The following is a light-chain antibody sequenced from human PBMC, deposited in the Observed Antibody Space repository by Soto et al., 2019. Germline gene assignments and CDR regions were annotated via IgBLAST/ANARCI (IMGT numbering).Light chain of an antibody. CDR3: KKYGTSPIA. V-gene: IGKV3-20*01. Sequence: ENVLTQSPGTLSLSPGERATLSCRASQTVSSYLTWYQQRPGQAPRLLISGASRRATGIPDRFSGSGSGTDFTLTISRLEPEDFALYYCKKYGTSPIAFGQGTRLEMK. J-gene: IGKJ5*01. CDR1: QTVSSY. CDR2: GAS.